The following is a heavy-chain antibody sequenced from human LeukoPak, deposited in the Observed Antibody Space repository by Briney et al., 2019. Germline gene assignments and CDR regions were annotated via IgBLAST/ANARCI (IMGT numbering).Heavy chain of an antibody. CDR3: AREILAPGKTHDY. V-gene: IGHV3-66*01. CDR2: IYSGGST. J-gene: IGHJ4*02. Sequence: QSGGSLRLSCAASEFSVGSNYMTWVRQAPGKGLEWVSLIYSGGSTYYADSVKGRFTISRDNAKNTLFLQINSLRAEDTAVYYCAREILAPGKTHDYWGQGTLVTVSS. CDR1: EFSVGSNY.